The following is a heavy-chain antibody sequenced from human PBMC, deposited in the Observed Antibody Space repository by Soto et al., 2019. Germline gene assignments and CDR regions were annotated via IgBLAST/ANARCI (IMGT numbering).Heavy chain of an antibody. V-gene: IGHV4-59*01. CDR3: ARDFYDSVGYTWFDS. CDR2: IHNSGTS. Sequence: PSETLSLTCTVSGDTSTIYYWCWMRQAPGKGLEWIGHIHNSGTSTHNPSLNGRVTISIDMSKKQFSLNLTSLTSADTAVYYCARDFYDSVGYTWFDSWSQGTMVTVSS. J-gene: IGHJ5*01. D-gene: IGHD3-22*01. CDR1: GDTSTIYY.